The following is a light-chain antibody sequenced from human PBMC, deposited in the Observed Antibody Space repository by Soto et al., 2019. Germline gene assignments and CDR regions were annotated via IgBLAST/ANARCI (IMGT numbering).Light chain of an antibody. Sequence: EIVLTQSPVTLSLXPXEXXTXXXRASQSVSYYLAWYQQKPGQAPRLLIYDASNRATGIPARFSGSGSGTDFTFTISSLEPEDFAVYYCQQRSNWPRTFGQGTKVDIK. CDR1: QSVSYY. CDR3: QQRSNWPRT. V-gene: IGKV3-11*01. CDR2: DAS. J-gene: IGKJ1*01.